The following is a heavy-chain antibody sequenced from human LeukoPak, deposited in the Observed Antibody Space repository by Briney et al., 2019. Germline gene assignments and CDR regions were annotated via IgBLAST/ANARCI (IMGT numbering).Heavy chain of an antibody. V-gene: IGHV3-33*01. J-gene: IGHJ4*02. Sequence: GGSLRLSCAASGFTFNTYGMHWVRQAPGKGLEWVAVISYDGTDKYYADFVKGRFTISRDNSENTLYLQMNSLRAEDTAVYYCARGPYYGSGTLDYWGQGTLATVSS. D-gene: IGHD3-10*01. CDR2: ISYDGTDK. CDR3: ARGPYYGSGTLDY. CDR1: GFTFNTYG.